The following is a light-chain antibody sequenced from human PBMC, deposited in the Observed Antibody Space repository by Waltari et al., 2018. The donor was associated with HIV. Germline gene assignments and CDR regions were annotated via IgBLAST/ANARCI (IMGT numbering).Light chain of an antibody. CDR1: SSDIGAYDS. V-gene: IGLV2-8*01. Sequence: QSALIQPPSASGSLGQSVTISCTGSSSDIGAYDSVPWFQQHPRSAPKLLLYEVTRRPSTVSDRFAGSRSGSTAFLTVAGLQPDDEATYFCSSYGDSLRVLFGGGTNVTVL. CDR2: EVT. J-gene: IGLJ3*02. CDR3: SSYGDSLRVL.